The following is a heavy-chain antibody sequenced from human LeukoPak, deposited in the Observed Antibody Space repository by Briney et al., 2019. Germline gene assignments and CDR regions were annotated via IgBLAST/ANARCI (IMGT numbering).Heavy chain of an antibody. Sequence: GASVEVSCKASGYTFTGYYMHWVRQAPGQGLEWIGWINPNSGGTNYAQKFQGRVTMTRDTSISTAYTELSRLRSDDTAVYYCARAFDYTAAYLHYYYMDVWGKGTTVTVSS. V-gene: IGHV1-2*02. CDR2: INPNSGGT. CDR1: GYTFTGYY. D-gene: IGHD3-16*01. CDR3: ARAFDYTAAYLHYYYMDV. J-gene: IGHJ6*03.